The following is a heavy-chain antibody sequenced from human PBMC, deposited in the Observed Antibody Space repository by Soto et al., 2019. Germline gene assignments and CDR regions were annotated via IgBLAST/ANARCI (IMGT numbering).Heavy chain of an antibody. CDR2: INPNSGGT. D-gene: IGHD2-15*01. Sequence: ASVKVCCKASGYTFTGYYMHWVRQAPGQGLEWMGWINPNSGGTNYAQKFQGRVTMTRDTSISTAYMELSRLRSDDTAVYYCATYYCSGGSCYSRYFDYWGQGTLVTVSS. CDR3: ATYYCSGGSCYSRYFDY. CDR1: GYTFTGYY. J-gene: IGHJ4*02. V-gene: IGHV1-2*02.